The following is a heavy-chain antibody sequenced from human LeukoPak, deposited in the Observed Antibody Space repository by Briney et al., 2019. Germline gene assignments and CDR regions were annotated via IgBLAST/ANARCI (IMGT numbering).Heavy chain of an antibody. J-gene: IGHJ4*01. D-gene: IGHD1-26*01. V-gene: IGHV3-21*01. CDR1: GFTFSSYS. CDR3: ARGYSGSYRGGY. CDR2: ISSSSSYI. Sequence: GGSLRLSCAASGFTFSSYSMNWVRQAPGKGLEWVSSISSSSSYIYYADSVKGRFTISRDNAKNSLYLQMNSLRAEDTAVYYCARGYSGSYRGGYWGHGTLVTVSS.